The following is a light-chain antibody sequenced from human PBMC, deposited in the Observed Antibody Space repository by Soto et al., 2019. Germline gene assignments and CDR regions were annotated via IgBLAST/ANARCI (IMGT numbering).Light chain of an antibody. V-gene: IGLV1-44*01. J-gene: IGLJ1*01. CDR3: AAWDDRLNGYV. CDR2: SND. Sequence: QSVLTQPPSASGTPGQRVIISCSGGSSNIGSTTVAWYQQIPGTAPKLLIFSNDQRPSGVPDRFSGSTSGTSASLAISGLQSDDGADYFCAAWDDRLNGYVFGTGTKVTVL. CDR1: SSNIGSTT.